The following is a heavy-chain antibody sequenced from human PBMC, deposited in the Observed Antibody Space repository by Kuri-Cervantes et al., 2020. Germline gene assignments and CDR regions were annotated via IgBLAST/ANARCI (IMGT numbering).Heavy chain of an antibody. CDR3: AKDQYYYYYGMDV. Sequence: GESLKISRATSGFTFRSYWMHWVRQAPGKGLVWVSRINNDGSSTSYADSVKGRFTISRDNAKNSLYLQMNSLRAEDTAVYYCAKDQYYYYYGMDVWGQGTTVTVSS. J-gene: IGHJ6*02. CDR1: GFTFRSYW. V-gene: IGHV3-74*01. CDR2: INNDGSST.